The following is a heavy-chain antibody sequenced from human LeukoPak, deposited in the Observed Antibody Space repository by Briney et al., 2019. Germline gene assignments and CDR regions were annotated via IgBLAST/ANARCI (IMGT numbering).Heavy chain of an antibody. V-gene: IGHV1-46*01. CDR1: GYTFTSYY. J-gene: IGHJ4*02. CDR2: INPSGGST. D-gene: IGHD3-3*01. CDR3: ARDGSITIFGVVNNFDY. Sequence: ASVKVSCKASGYTFTSYYMHWVRQAPGQGLEWMGIINPSGGSTSYAQKFQGRVTMTRDTSTSTVYMELSSLRSEDTAVYYCARDGSITIFGVVNNFDYWGQGTLVTVSS.